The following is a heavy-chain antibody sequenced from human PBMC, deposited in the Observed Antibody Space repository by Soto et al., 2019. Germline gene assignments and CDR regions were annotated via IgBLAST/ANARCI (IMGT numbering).Heavy chain of an antibody. CDR1: AGSISTINYY. CDR3: ARSAQWDGFDP. D-gene: IGHD2-8*01. V-gene: IGHV4-31*03. J-gene: IGHJ3*01. Sequence: QVQLQESGPGLVRPSQTLSLTCTVSAGSISTINYYWSWIRQHPEKGLEGIGYISYSGSTFYHSSLKSRFTISLDTSKKQFSLTLTSVTAADTAVYYCARSAQWDGFDPWGQGTMVTVSS. CDR2: ISYSGST.